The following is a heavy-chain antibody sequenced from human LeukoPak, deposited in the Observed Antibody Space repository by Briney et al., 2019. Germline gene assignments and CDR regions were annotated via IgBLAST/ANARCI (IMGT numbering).Heavy chain of an antibody. D-gene: IGHD1-26*01. CDR2: IYYSGST. V-gene: IGHV4-59*08. CDR1: GGSIGSYY. J-gene: IGHJ4*02. Sequence: PSETLSLTCTVPGGSIGSYYWTWIRQPPGKGLEWIGYIYYSGSTNYKPSLESRVTISVDTSKNQFSLNLTSVTAADTAVYYCARHGRHTYIDYWGQGTLVTVSS. CDR3: ARHGRHTYIDY.